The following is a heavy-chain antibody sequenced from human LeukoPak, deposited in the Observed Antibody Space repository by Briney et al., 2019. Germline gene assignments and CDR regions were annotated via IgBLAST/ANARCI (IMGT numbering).Heavy chain of an antibody. Sequence: PSETLSLTCAVYGGSFSGYYWSWVRQPPGKGLEWIGEINHSGSTNYNPSLKSRVTISVDTSQNQFSLKLSSVTAADTAVYFCARHGYSSSWSDYWGQGTLVTVSS. J-gene: IGHJ4*02. CDR1: GGSFSGYY. CDR3: ARHGYSSSWSDY. CDR2: INHSGST. D-gene: IGHD6-13*01. V-gene: IGHV4-34*01.